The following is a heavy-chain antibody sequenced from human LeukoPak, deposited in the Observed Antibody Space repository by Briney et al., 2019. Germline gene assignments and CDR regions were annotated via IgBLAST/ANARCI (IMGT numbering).Heavy chain of an antibody. Sequence: GGSLRLSCEASGFTFSSCAMSWVRQAPGKGLEWVSGISTNGGSTSYADSVKGRLTISRDNPRNMLYMEMNSLRAEDTAVYYCAKRAYYYGSGSSNDPLYYFDYWGQGTLVTVSS. V-gene: IGHV3-23*01. D-gene: IGHD3-10*01. CDR3: AKRAYYYGSGSSNDPLYYFDY. J-gene: IGHJ4*02. CDR2: ISTNGGST. CDR1: GFTFSSCA.